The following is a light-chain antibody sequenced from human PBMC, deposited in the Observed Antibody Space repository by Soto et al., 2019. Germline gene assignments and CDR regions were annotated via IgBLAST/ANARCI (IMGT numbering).Light chain of an antibody. CDR1: QSISSW. CDR2: KAS. CDR3: QHYNSYPLT. Sequence: DIQMTQSPSTLSASVGDRVTITCRASQSISSWLAWYQQKPGKAPKLLIYKASSLESGVPSRFSGSGSGTEVPLTISSLQPDDFATYSCQHYNSYPLTFGGGTKVEIK. J-gene: IGKJ4*01. V-gene: IGKV1-5*03.